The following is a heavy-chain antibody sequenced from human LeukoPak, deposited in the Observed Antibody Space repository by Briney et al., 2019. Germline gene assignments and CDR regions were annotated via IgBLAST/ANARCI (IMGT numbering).Heavy chain of an antibody. CDR2: MYTSGST. CDR3: AREGGSGWTNNWFDP. J-gene: IGHJ5*02. CDR1: GGSISGYY. Sequence: SETLSLTCTVSGGSISGYYWSWIRQPAGKGLQWIGRMYTSGSTNYNPSLKSRVTLSVDTSKNQFSLKLTSVTAADTAVYYCAREGGSGWTNNWFDPWGQGTLGTVSS. D-gene: IGHD6-19*01. V-gene: IGHV4-4*07.